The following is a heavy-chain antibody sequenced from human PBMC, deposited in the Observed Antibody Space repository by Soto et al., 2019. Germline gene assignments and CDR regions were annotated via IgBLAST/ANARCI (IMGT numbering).Heavy chain of an antibody. CDR1: GGSFSVYY. Sequence: SETLSLTFAVYGGSFSVYYWRWIRQPPGKGLEWIGEINHSGTIRSKPYLKSRVTLSVDTSKKQLSLNINSVAAEHTAIYYCARQVTGLMGYAYDIWGQGTMVT. CDR3: ARQVTGLMGYAYDI. CDR2: INHSGTI. V-gene: IGHV4-34*01. D-gene: IGHD2-8*02. J-gene: IGHJ3*02.